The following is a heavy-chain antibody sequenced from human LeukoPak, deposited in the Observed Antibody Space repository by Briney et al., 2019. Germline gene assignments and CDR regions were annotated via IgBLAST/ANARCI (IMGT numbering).Heavy chain of an antibody. J-gene: IGHJ5*02. CDR1: GGSISSYY. V-gene: IGHV4-59*01. CDR2: IYYSGST. Sequence: SETLSLTCTVSGGSISSYYWSWIRQPPGKGLEWIGYIYYSGSTHYNPSLKSRVTISVDTSKNQFSLKLSSVTAADTAVYYCARDGAAGTWGQGTLVTVSS. D-gene: IGHD6-13*01. CDR3: ARDGAAGT.